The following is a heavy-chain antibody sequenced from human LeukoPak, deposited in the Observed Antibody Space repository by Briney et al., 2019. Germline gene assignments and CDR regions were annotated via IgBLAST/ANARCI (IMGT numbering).Heavy chain of an antibody. D-gene: IGHD2-15*01. CDR3: VRDLLGVSYGMDV. V-gene: IGHV3-30*04. J-gene: IGHJ6*02. CDR2: ISYDGSNK. CDR1: GFTFSSYA. Sequence: PGGSLRLSCAASGFTFSSYAMHWVRQAPGKGLEWVAVISYDGSNKYYADSVKGRFTISRDNSKNTLYLQMNSLRAEDTAVYYCVRDLLGVSYGMDVWGQGTTVTVSS.